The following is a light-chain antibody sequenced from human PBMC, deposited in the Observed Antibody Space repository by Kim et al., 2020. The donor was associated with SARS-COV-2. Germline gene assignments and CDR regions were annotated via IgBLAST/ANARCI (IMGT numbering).Light chain of an antibody. V-gene: IGKV1-5*03. CDR1: QGLDSW. CDR2: QAS. J-gene: IGKJ1*01. CDR3: QQYRSYPWT. Sequence: ASVGASVIIPCRASQGLDSWLAWYQQRPGRAPNLLIYQASILESGVPSRFSGSGSGTDFTLTISSLQPDDFATYYCQQYRSYPWTFGQRTKVDIK.